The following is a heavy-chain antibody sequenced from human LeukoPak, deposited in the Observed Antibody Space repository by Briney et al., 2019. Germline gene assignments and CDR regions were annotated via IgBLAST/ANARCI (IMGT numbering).Heavy chain of an antibody. Sequence: SQTLSLTCTVSGGSISSGGYYWSWIRQPPGKGLEWIGYIYYSGSTNYNPSLKSRVTISVDTSKNQFSLKLSSVTAADTAVYYCARGRFGSRFSGYYFDYWGQGTLVTVSS. V-gene: IGHV4-61*08. CDR3: ARGRFGSRFSGYYFDY. CDR1: GGSISSGGYY. D-gene: IGHD3-10*01. J-gene: IGHJ4*02. CDR2: IYYSGST.